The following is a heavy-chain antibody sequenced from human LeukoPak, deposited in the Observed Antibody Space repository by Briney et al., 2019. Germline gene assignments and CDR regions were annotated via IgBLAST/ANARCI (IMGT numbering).Heavy chain of an antibody. D-gene: IGHD3-3*01. J-gene: IGHJ4*02. Sequence: SVKVSCKASGGTFSSHAINWVRQAPGQGLEWMGGIIPMSSTTKYAQKFQGRVTITADESTSTAFMELSSLRSEDTAVYYCARPRTYYDSWSGYPPFDYWGQGTLVTVSS. V-gene: IGHV1-69*13. CDR3: ARPRTYYDSWSGYPPFDY. CDR1: GGTFSSHA. CDR2: IIPMSSTT.